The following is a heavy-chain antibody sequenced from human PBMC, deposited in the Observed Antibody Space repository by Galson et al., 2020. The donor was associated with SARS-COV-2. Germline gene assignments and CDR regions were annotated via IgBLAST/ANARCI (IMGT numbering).Heavy chain of an antibody. D-gene: IGHD3-9*01. CDR2: IYWDDDK. J-gene: IGHJ4*02. CDR1: GFSLNTYGMG. Sequence: KMSGPTLVKPTQTLTLTCTFSGFSLNTYGMGVGWVRQPPGKTLEWLVVIYWDDDKRYSPSLRSRLTIMKDTSKNQVVLTMTNMDPADTATYFFAHRRTGVLTGWDQSYFAYWGQGARVTVSS. V-gene: IGHV2-5*02. CDR3: AHRRTGVLTGWDQSYFAY.